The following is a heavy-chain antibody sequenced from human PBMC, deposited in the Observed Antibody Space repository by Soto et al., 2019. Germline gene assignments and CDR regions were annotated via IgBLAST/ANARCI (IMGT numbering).Heavy chain of an antibody. D-gene: IGHD1-26*01. V-gene: IGHV3-30*18. J-gene: IGHJ4*02. CDR2: ISYDGSNK. Sequence: AGGSLRLSCAASGFTFSSYGMHWVRQAPGKGLEWVAVISYDGSNKYYADSVKGRFTISRDNSKNTLYLQMNSLRAEDTAVYYCAKDVGWEPGPGLDYWGQGTLVTVSS. CDR3: AKDVGWEPGPGLDY. CDR1: GFTFSSYG.